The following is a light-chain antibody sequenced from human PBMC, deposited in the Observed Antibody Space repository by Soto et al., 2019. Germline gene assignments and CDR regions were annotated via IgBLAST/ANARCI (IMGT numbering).Light chain of an antibody. V-gene: IGKV1-17*02. J-gene: IGKJ1*01. CDR2: AAS. CDR3: LQHKSYQWT. Sequence: TQSPATLSASVGDRVTITCRASQARINDLGWYQQEPGKDTRLLIYAASSVKSGVPSRCSGSGAGTEFSLTIDNLEPEDFATYVCLQHKSYQWTFGQGTKV. CDR1: QARIND.